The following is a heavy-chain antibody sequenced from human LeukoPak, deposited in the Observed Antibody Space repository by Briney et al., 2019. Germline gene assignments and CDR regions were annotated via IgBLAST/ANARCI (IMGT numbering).Heavy chain of an antibody. J-gene: IGHJ4*02. CDR2: IYYSGST. Sequence: SETLSLTCTVSGGSISSSSYYWGWIRQPPGKGLEWIGSIYYSGSTYYNPSLKSRVTISVDTSKNQFSLKLSSVTAADTAVYYCARESIPTYHFDYWGQGTLVTVSS. CDR3: ARESIPTYHFDY. D-gene: IGHD6-6*01. V-gene: IGHV4-39*07. CDR1: GGSISSSSYY.